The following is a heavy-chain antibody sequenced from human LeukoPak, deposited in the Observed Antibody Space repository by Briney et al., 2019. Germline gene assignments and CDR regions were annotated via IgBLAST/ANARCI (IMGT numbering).Heavy chain of an antibody. CDR3: ARGHTGPFDY. CDR1: GGSVSSGSYY. V-gene: IGHV4-61*01. D-gene: IGHD7-27*01. Sequence: SETLSLTCTVSGGSVSSGSYYWSWIRQPPGKGLEWIGYIYYSGSTNYNPSLKSRVTISVDTSKNQFSPKLSSVTAADTAVYYCARGHTGPFDYWGQGTLVTVSS. CDR2: IYYSGST. J-gene: IGHJ4*02.